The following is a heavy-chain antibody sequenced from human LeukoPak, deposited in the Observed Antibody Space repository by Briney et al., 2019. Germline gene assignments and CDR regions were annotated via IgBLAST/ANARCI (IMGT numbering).Heavy chain of an antibody. Sequence: GGSLRLSCAASGFTFSSYGMHWVRQAPGKGLEWVAFIRYDGSNKYYADSVKGRFTISRDNSKNTLYLQMNSLRAEDTAVYYCARDYGSGSHDAFDIWGQGTMVTVSS. V-gene: IGHV3-30*02. CDR1: GFTFSSYG. CDR3: ARDYGSGSHDAFDI. J-gene: IGHJ3*02. D-gene: IGHD3-10*01. CDR2: IRYDGSNK.